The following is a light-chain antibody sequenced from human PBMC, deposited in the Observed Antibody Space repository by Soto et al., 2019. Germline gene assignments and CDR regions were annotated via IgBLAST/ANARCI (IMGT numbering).Light chain of an antibody. CDR3: QQVDSFPLT. J-gene: IGKJ4*01. CDR2: TAS. V-gene: IGKV1D-12*01. CDR1: QDISRW. Sequence: DIQMTQSPSSVSASVGDRITITCRASQDISRWLAWYQQKPGRAPNLLIYTASTLESGVPSRFSGSGSGTDFTLTIINLQPEDFATYYCQQVDSFPLTFGGCTKVEIK.